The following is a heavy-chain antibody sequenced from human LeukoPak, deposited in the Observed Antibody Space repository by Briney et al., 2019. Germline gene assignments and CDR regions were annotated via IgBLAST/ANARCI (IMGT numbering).Heavy chain of an antibody. Sequence: GGSLRLSCAASGFTFSSYWMSWVRQAPGKGLEWVAFIRYDGSNKYYADSVKGRFTISRDNSKNTLYLQMNSLRAEDTAVYYCAKAISGSTALDAFDIWGQGTMVTVSS. CDR2: IRYDGSNK. CDR1: GFTFSSYW. V-gene: IGHV3-30*02. CDR3: AKAISGSTALDAFDI. D-gene: IGHD1-26*01. J-gene: IGHJ3*02.